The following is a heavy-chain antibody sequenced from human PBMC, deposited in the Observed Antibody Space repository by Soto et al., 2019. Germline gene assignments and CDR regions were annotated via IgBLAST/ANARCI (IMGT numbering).Heavy chain of an antibody. CDR2: ISYDGSTI. CDR3: ARGPLHNSSLYD. CDR1: GFTFSSYA. J-gene: IGHJ4*02. D-gene: IGHD6-6*01. V-gene: IGHV3-30-3*01. Sequence: QVQLVESGGGVVQPGRSLRLSCAASGFTFSSYAMNWVRQAPGKGLEWVAIISYDGSTIYYADSVKGRFTISRDNSKNTLYLKLNSLTAEDMAVYYSARGPLHNSSLYDWSQGALVTVSS.